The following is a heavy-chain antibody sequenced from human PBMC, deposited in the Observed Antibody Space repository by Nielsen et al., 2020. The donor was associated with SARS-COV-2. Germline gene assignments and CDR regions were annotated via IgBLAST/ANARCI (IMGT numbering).Heavy chain of an antibody. Sequence: ASVKVSCKVSGFTLTELSMHWVRQAPGAGLEWMGSFDPEDAETVYAENLQGRVTMTEDTSTDTAYMELSSLRSEDTAVYYCATSTPLVRSAWFDPWGQGTLVTVSS. D-gene: IGHD3-3*01. CDR2: FDPEDAET. V-gene: IGHV1-24*01. CDR1: GFTLTELS. CDR3: ATSTPLVRSAWFDP. J-gene: IGHJ5*02.